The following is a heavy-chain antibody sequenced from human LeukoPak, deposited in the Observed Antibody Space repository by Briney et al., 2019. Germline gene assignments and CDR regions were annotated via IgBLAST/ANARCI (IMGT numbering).Heavy chain of an antibody. CDR2: IIPMFRTA. J-gene: IGHJ3*01. CDR1: GYTFTSYG. Sequence: SVKVSCKASGYTFTSYGISWVRQAPGQGLEWMGGIIPMFRTANYGQKFQGRVTITADDSTSTGYMELSSLRSEDTAVFCCAYLSASNTGAFDVWGQGTVVTVSS. V-gene: IGHV1-69*13. D-gene: IGHD2-8*02. CDR3: AYLSASNTGAFDV.